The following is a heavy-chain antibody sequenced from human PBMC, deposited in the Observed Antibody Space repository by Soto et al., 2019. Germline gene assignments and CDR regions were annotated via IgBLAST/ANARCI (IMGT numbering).Heavy chain of an antibody. D-gene: IGHD4-17*01. Sequence: EVPLVESGGGLVQPGGSLRLSCAASGFTFSSYSMNWVRQAPGKGLEWVSSISSSSSYIYYADSVKGRFTISRDNAKNSLYLQMNSLRAEDTAVYYCAREEYGDYSPFDYWGQGTLVTVSS. V-gene: IGHV3-21*01. CDR2: ISSSSSYI. CDR1: GFTFSSYS. CDR3: AREEYGDYSPFDY. J-gene: IGHJ4*02.